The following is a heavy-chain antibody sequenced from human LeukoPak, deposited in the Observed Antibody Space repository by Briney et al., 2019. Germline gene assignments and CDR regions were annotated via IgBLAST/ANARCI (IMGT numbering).Heavy chain of an antibody. D-gene: IGHD1-26*01. J-gene: IGHJ4*02. V-gene: IGHV3-7*01. CDR2: IKQDGSKL. CDR1: GLTFSNYW. CDR3: ARWEARDTWVYDY. Sequence: PRGCLRLSCAASGLTFSNYWMGSVRQAPGKGLGWGANIKQDGSKLSYVDSVKGRFTVSRDNAKNSLYLQMHSLRAEDKAVYYCARWEARDTWVYDYWGQRTLVTVSS.